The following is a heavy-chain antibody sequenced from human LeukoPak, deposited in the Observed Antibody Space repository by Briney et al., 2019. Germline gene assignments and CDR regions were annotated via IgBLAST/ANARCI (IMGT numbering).Heavy chain of an antibody. V-gene: IGHV4-59*12. CDR2: IYHSGNS. D-gene: IGHD3-22*01. CDR1: GGSIYSYY. Sequence: SETLSLTCTVSGGSIYSYYWRWIRQPPGKGLEWIGNIYHSGNSNFIPSYNPSLKSRVTISVDTSKNQFSLKLSSVTAADTAVYYCARRLYYYDSSGHTTPDYFDYWGQGTLVTVSS. CDR3: ARRLYYYDSSGHTTPDYFDY. J-gene: IGHJ4*02.